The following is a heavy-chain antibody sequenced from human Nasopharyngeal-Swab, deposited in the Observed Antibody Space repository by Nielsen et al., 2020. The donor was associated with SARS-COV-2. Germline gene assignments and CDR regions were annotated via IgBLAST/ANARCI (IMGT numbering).Heavy chain of an antibody. CDR3: ARRPPKQWRAYYYYYGMDV. CDR2: MNPNSGNT. Sequence: WVRQAPGQGLEWMGWMNPNSGNTGYAQKFQGRVTMTRNTSISTAYMELSSLRSEDTAVYYCARRPPKQWRAYYYYYGMDVWGQGTTVTVSS. J-gene: IGHJ6*02. V-gene: IGHV1-8*01. D-gene: IGHD6-19*01.